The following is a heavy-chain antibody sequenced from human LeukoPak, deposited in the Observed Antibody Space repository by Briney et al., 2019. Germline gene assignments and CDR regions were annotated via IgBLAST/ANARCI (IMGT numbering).Heavy chain of an antibody. D-gene: IGHD3-3*01. Sequence: SETLSLTCTVSGGSISSSSYYWVWIRQPPGKGLEWIGSIYYSGSTYYNPSLKSRVTISVDTSKNQFSLKLSSVTAADTAVYYCASRRGEYYYYYYMDVWGKGTTVTVSS. CDR1: GGSISSSSYY. V-gene: IGHV4-39*01. CDR2: IYYSGST. J-gene: IGHJ6*03. CDR3: ASRRGEYYYYYYMDV.